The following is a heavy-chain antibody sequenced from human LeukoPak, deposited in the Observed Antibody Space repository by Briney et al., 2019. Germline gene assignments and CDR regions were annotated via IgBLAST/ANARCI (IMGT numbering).Heavy chain of an antibody. CDR2: VSGSCGST. Sequence: GGSLRLSCTASGFTISSYAMSWVRKAPPPGQELVSAVSGSCGSTYYADSVEGRFTISRDNSKNTLYLQMNSLRAEDTAVYYCAKCLVVVPAAMLDYWGQGTLVTVSS. CDR3: AKCLVVVPAAMLDY. CDR1: GFTISSYA. D-gene: IGHD2-2*01. V-gene: IGHV3-23*01. J-gene: IGHJ4*02.